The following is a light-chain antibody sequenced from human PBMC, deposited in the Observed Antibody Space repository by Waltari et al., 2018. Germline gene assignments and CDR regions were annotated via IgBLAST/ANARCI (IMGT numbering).Light chain of an antibody. V-gene: IGKV4-1*01. CDR1: QSVLYSSNNKNY. CDR3: QQYYSTPPT. J-gene: IGKJ1*01. CDR2: WAS. Sequence: DIVMTQSPDSLAVSLGERATINCKSSQSVLYSSNNKNYLAWYQQKPGQPPKLLIYWASTRASWVPDRFSGSGSGTDFTLTISSLQAEDVAVYYCQQYYSTPPTFGQGTKVEIK.